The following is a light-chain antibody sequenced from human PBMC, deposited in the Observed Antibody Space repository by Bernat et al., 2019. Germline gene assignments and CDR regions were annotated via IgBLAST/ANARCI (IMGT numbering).Light chain of an antibody. CDR2: GAS. CDR3: QKYGTSPLFA. J-gene: IGKJ3*01. CDR1: QSVSSEY. V-gene: IGKV3-20*01. Sequence: ESVLTQSPGTLSLSPGERATLFCRASQSVSSEYLAWYQQKPGQAPRLLIYGASRRATGIPDRFSGSGSGTEFTLSISGLEPDDFAVYFCQKYGTSPLFAFGPGTKV.